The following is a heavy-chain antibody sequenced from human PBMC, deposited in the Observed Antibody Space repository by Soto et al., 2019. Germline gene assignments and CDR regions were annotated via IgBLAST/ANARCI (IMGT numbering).Heavy chain of an antibody. J-gene: IGHJ5*02. CDR3: AKDGIVGRPGRFDP. D-gene: IGHD6-6*01. Sequence: GGSLRLSCAAAGFTSSSYAMSWVRQAPGKGLEWVSAISGSGISTYYADSVKGRFTISRDNSKNTLYLQMNRLRAEDTAFYYCAKDGIVGRPGRFDPWGQGTLVTAPQ. CDR2: ISGSGIST. CDR1: GFTSSSYA. V-gene: IGHV3-23*01.